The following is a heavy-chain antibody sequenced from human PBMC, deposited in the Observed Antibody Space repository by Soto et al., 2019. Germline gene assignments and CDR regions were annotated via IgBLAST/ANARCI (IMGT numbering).Heavy chain of an antibody. Sequence: GGSLRLSCAASGFTFSSYAMSWVRQAPGKGLEWVSGISGSGGSTYYADSVKGRFTISRDNSKNTLYLQMNSLRAEDTAVYYCARNSYYAIDYWGQGTLVTVSS. CDR2: ISGSGGST. CDR3: ARNSYYAIDY. CDR1: GFTFSSYA. J-gene: IGHJ4*02. D-gene: IGHD3-3*01. V-gene: IGHV3-23*01.